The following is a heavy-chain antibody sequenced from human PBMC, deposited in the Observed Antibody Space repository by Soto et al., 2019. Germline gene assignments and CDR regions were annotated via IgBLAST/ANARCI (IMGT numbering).Heavy chain of an antibody. D-gene: IGHD1-1*01. CDR1: GYSISSGYY. Sequence: SETLSLTCAVSGYSISSGYYWGWIRQPPGKGLEWIGSIYHSGSTYYNPSLKSRVTISVDTSKNQFSLKLSSVTAADTAVYYCARDLNGGMDVWGQGTTVT. V-gene: IGHV4-38-2*02. CDR3: ARDLNGGMDV. J-gene: IGHJ6*02. CDR2: IYHSGST.